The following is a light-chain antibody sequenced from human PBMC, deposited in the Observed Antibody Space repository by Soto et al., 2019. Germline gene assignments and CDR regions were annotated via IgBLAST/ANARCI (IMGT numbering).Light chain of an antibody. CDR1: QVTSSW. V-gene: IGKV1-12*01. J-gene: IGKJ4*01. CDR3: QHASSFPLT. CDR2: GAT. Sequence: IQMTQSPSSVSAAVGDRVTITCRASQVTSSWLAWYQQRPGTAPKLLIYGATTLRSGVPSRFSGSESGTEFTLTITSLQPEDSATYYCQHASSFPLTFGGGTKVEIQ.